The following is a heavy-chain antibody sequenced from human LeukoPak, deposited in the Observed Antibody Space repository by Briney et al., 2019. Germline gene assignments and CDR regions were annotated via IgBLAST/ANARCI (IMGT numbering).Heavy chain of an antibody. CDR1: GGSISSGGYY. Sequence: PSETLSLTCTVSGGSISSGGYYWSWIRQPPGKGLEWIGEINHSGSTNYNPSLKSRVTISVDTSKNQFSLKLSSVTAADTAVYYCARDEQWRYYYYYGMDVWGQGTTVTVSS. CDR2: INHSGST. CDR3: ARDEQWRYYYYYGMDV. J-gene: IGHJ6*02. D-gene: IGHD6-19*01. V-gene: IGHV4-39*07.